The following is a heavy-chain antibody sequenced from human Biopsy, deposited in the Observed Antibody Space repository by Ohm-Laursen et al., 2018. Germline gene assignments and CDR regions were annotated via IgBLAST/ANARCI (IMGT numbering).Heavy chain of an antibody. CDR3: SKGRSGGTGHGNWFDP. CDR1: GFTFSGYA. V-gene: IGHV3-23*01. J-gene: IGHJ5*02. CDR2: VTGSGRCT. Sequence: GSLRLSCAATGFTFSGYAMSWVRQGPEKGLEWVSVVTGSGRCTYYTDSVKCRFSISRDNFKNTLYLQMNSLRFEDTAVYYFSKGRSGGTGHGNWFDPWGQGTLVIVSS. D-gene: IGHD3-16*01.